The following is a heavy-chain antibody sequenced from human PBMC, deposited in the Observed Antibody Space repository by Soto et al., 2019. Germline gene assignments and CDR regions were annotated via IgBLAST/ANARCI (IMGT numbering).Heavy chain of an antibody. J-gene: IGHJ4*02. V-gene: IGHV3-23*01. CDR1: VFTFSSYA. CDR3: AKKPGELSPTLDY. CDR2: ISGSGGST. D-gene: IGHD3-10*01. Sequence: LRLSCAASVFTFSSYAMSWVRQAPGKGLEWVSAISGSGGSTYYADSVKGRFTISRDNSKNTLYLQMKSLRAEDTAVYYCAKKPGELSPTLDYWGQGILVTVSA.